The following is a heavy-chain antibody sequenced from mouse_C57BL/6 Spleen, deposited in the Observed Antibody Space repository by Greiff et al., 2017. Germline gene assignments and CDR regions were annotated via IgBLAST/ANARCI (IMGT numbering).Heavy chain of an antibody. CDR1: GYSITSGYY. Sequence: DVKLQESGPGLVKPSQSLSLTCSVTGYSITSGYYWNWIRQFPGNKLEWMGYISYDGSNNYNPSLKNRISITRDTSKNQFFLKLNSVTTEDTATYYCARRYGNYVGYFDVWGTGTTVTVSS. V-gene: IGHV3-6*01. D-gene: IGHD2-10*02. CDR2: ISYDGSN. CDR3: ARRYGNYVGYFDV. J-gene: IGHJ1*03.